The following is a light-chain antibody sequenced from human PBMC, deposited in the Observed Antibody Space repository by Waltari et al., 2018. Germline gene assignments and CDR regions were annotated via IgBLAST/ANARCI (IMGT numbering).Light chain of an antibody. CDR1: QSVSSY. CDR3: QQYKNWPWT. Sequence: EIVLTQSPPTLSLSPGERATLSCRARQSVSSYLAWYQQKPGQAPRLLIYATSSRATGIPARFSGSGSGTDFTLTISSLEPEDFAVYYCQQYKNWPWTFGLGTKVEIK. J-gene: IGKJ1*01. CDR2: ATS. V-gene: IGKV3-11*01.